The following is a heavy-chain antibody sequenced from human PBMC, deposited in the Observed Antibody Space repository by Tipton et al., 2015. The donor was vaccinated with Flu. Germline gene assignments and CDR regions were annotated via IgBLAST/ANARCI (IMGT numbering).Heavy chain of an antibody. CDR1: GFTVSSNY. Sequence: SLRLSCAASGFTVSSNYMSWVRQAPGKGLEWVSVIYSGGSTYYADSVKGRFTISRDNSKNTLYLQMNSLRAEDTAVYYCARGGDSSGYYYEDFDYWGQGTLVTVFS. J-gene: IGHJ4*02. CDR2: IYSGGST. D-gene: IGHD3-22*01. V-gene: IGHV3-66*02. CDR3: ARGGDSSGYYYEDFDY.